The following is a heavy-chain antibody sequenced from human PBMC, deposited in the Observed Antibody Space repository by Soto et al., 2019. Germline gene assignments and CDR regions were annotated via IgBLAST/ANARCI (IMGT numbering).Heavy chain of an antibody. CDR3: AHRGNEKQLVLNEVIYHCFDP. V-gene: IGHV2-5*01. CDR2: IYWNDDK. CDR1: GFSLSTSGVG. D-gene: IGHD6-6*01. Sequence: SGPTLVNPTQTLTLTCTFSGFSLSTSGVGVGWIRQPPGKALEWLALIYWNDDKRYSPSLKSRLTITKDTSKNQVVLTMTNMDPVDTATYYCAHRGNEKQLVLNEVIYHCFDPWGQGTLVTVSS. J-gene: IGHJ5*02.